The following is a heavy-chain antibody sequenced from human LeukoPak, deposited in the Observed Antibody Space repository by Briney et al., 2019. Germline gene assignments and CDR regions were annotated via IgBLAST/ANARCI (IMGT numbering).Heavy chain of an antibody. Sequence: ASVKVSCKASGYTFTSYDINWVRQAAGQGLEWMGRMNPNSGNTDYAEKFQGRVTMTRNTSISTAYMELRSLRSDDTAVYYCARDLVRGGDSSGTPNDYWGQGTLVTVSS. CDR1: GYTFTSYD. J-gene: IGHJ4*02. CDR2: MNPNSGNT. CDR3: ARDLVRGGDSSGTPNDY. V-gene: IGHV1-8*02. D-gene: IGHD3-22*01.